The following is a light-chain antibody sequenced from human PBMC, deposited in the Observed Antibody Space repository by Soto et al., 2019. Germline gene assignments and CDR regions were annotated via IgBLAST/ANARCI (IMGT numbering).Light chain of an antibody. Sequence: EIVLTQSPGTLSLSPGERATLSCRASQSVSSSYLAWYQQKPGQAPRLLIYGASSRATGIPDRFSGSGSGTDFTLTISRLEPEDFAEYYCQQYRSSLLTFGGGTKVEIK. CDR2: GAS. CDR1: QSVSSSY. V-gene: IGKV3-20*01. J-gene: IGKJ4*01. CDR3: QQYRSSLLT.